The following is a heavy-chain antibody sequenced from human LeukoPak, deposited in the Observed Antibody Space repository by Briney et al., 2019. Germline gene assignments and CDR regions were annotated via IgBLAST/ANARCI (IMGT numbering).Heavy chain of an antibody. CDR1: GFTFSSYA. J-gene: IGHJ3*02. CDR2: ISGSGGST. Sequence: GASLRLSCAASGFTFSSYAMSWVRQAPGKGLEWVSAISGSGGSTYYADSVKGRFTISRDNAKNSLYLQMNSLRAEDTAVYYCARTTYDSSGDAFDIWGQGTMITVSS. D-gene: IGHD3-22*01. V-gene: IGHV3-23*01. CDR3: ARTTYDSSGDAFDI.